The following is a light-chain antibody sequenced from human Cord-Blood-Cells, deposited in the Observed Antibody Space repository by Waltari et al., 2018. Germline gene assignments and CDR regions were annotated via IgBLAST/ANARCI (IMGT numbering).Light chain of an antibody. CDR3: SSYTSSSTLGV. Sequence: QSALTQPASVSGSPGQSITISCPGTSSDVGCYYYVSWYHQHPGKAPKLMIYEVSNRPSGVSNRFSGSKSGNTASLTISGLQAEDEADYYCSSYTSSSTLGVFGGGTKLTVL. CDR1: SSDVGCYYY. J-gene: IGLJ2*01. V-gene: IGLV2-14*01. CDR2: EVS.